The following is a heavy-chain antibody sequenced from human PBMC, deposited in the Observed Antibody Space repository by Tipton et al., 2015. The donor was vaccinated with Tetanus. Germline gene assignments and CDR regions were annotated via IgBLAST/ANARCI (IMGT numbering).Heavy chain of an antibody. Sequence: TLSLTCSVSGASISSGGYYWSWVRQHPEKGLEWIGYVYYSGSNSYYNPSLKSRVTVSLDTSKNQFFLKLRSVTAADTAVYFCARDRGRERYGFGGYFAYWGQGRLVTVSS. CDR1: GASISSGGYY. J-gene: IGHJ4*02. V-gene: IGHV4-31*03. CDR3: ARDRGRERYGFGGYFAY. D-gene: IGHD3-10*01. CDR2: VYYSGSNS.